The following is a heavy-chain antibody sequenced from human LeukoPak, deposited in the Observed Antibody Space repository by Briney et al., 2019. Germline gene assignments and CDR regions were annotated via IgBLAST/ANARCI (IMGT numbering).Heavy chain of an antibody. CDR2: IYHSGST. Sequence: SETLSLTCAVPGGSISSGGYSWSWIRQPPGKGLEWIGYIYHSGSTYYNPSLKSRVTISVDRSKNQFSLKLSSVTAADTAVYYCARDSSGYYSHAFDIWGQGTMVTVSS. J-gene: IGHJ3*02. D-gene: IGHD3-22*01. V-gene: IGHV4-30-2*01. CDR3: ARDSSGYYSHAFDI. CDR1: GGSISSGGYS.